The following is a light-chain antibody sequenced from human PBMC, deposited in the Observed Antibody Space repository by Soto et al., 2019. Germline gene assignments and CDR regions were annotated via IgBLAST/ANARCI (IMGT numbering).Light chain of an antibody. CDR1: SSNIGSNT. V-gene: IGLV1-44*01. CDR3: AAWDDSLNGWV. J-gene: IGLJ3*02. CDR2: SNN. Sequence: VLTQPPSASGTPGQRVTISCSGSSSNIGSNTINWYQQLPGTAPKLLIYSNNQRPSGVPDRFSGSKSGTSASLAISGLQSEDEAKYYCAAWDDSLNGWVFGGGTKVTVL.